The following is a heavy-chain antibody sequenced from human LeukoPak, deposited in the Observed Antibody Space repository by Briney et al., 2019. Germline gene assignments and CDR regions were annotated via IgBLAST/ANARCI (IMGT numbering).Heavy chain of an antibody. CDR1: GYTFTGYY. J-gene: IGHJ3*02. D-gene: IGHD6-13*01. V-gene: IGHV1-2*04. CDR3: ARVYSSSWYFAFDI. CDR2: INPNSGGT. Sequence: ASVKVSCKASGYTFTGYYMHWVRQAPGQGLEWMGWINPNSGGTNYAQKFQGWVTMTRDTSISTAYMELSRLRSDDTAVYYCARVYSSSWYFAFDIWGQGTMVTVSS.